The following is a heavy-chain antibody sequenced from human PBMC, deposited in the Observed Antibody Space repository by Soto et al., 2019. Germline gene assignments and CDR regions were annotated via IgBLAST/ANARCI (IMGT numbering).Heavy chain of an antibody. D-gene: IGHD6-6*01. J-gene: IGHJ6*02. V-gene: IGHV4-59*01. CDR2: IYYSGST. CDR1: GGSISSYY. Sequence: TLSLTCTVSGGSISSYYWSWIRQPPGKGLEWIGYIYYSGSTNYNPSLKSRVTISVDTSKNQFSLKLSSVTAADTAVYYCAREPSRGSSYGMDVWGQGTTVTVSS. CDR3: AREPSRGSSYGMDV.